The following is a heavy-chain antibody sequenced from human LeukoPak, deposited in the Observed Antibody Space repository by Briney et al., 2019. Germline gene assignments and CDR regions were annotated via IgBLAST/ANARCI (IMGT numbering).Heavy chain of an antibody. V-gene: IGHV3-53*01. J-gene: IGHJ4*02. Sequence: GGSLRLSCEASGFTVSSTHMVWVRQAPGKGLEWVSVTYTGGNSYYAGSVQGRFIISRDISKNTLYLQMNSLKTEDTAVYYCTTDLGYSSSDFDYWGQGTLVTVSS. CDR1: GFTVSSTH. D-gene: IGHD6-13*01. CDR3: TTDLGYSSSDFDY. CDR2: TYTGGNS.